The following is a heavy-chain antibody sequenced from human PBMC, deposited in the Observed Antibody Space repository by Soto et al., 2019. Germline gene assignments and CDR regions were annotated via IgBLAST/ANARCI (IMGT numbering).Heavy chain of an antibody. V-gene: IGHV1-18*01. CDR3: AREHQFVVRRSRYYGMDV. J-gene: IGHJ6*02. CDR1: GYTFTSYG. Sequence: ASVKVSCKASGYTFTSYGISWVRQAPGQGLEWMGWISAYNGNTNYAQKLQGRVTMTTDTSTSTAYMELRSLRSDDTAVYYCAREHQFVVRRSRYYGMDVWGQGTTVTVSS. D-gene: IGHD6-6*01. CDR2: ISAYNGNT.